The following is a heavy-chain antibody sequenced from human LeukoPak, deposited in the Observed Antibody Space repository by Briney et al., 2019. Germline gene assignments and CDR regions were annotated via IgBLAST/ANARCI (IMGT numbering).Heavy chain of an antibody. CDR3: ARGDSSGYGPDH. V-gene: IGHV3-48*02. CDR1: GFTFSRYS. J-gene: IGHJ5*02. Sequence: PGGSLRLSCAASGFTFSRYSVNWVRQAPGKGLEWVSYISSSSSTIYYADSVKGRFTISRDNAKNSLYLQMNSLRDEDTAVYYCARGDSSGYGPDHWGQGTLVTVSS. D-gene: IGHD3-22*01. CDR2: ISSSSSTI.